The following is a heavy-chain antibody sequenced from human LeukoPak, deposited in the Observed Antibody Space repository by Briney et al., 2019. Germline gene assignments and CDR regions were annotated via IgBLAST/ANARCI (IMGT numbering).Heavy chain of an antibody. D-gene: IGHD3-3*01. CDR1: GGSISSYY. CDR3: ARATQYYDFWSGYSRDAFDI. CDR2: IYYSGST. J-gene: IGHJ3*02. V-gene: IGHV4-59*01. Sequence: SETLSLTCTVSGGSISSYYWSWIRQPPGKGLEWIGYIYYSGSTNYNPSLKSRVTISVDTSKNQFSLKLSSVTAADTAVYYCARATQYYDFWSGYSRDAFDIWGQGTMVTVSS.